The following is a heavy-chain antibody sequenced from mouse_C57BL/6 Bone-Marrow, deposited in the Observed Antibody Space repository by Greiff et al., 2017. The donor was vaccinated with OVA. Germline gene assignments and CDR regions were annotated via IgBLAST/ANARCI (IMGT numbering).Heavy chain of an antibody. Sequence: QVQLQQSGPELVKPGASVKISCKASGYTFTDYYINWVKQRPGQGLEWIGWIFPGSGSSYYNEKFKGKATLTVDKSSSTAYMLLSSLTSEDSAVYFCAREWASTVVPDYDARDYGGQGTSVTVSS. J-gene: IGHJ4*01. V-gene: IGHV1-75*01. D-gene: IGHD1-1*01. CDR1: GYTFTDYY. CDR2: IFPGSGSS. CDR3: AREWASTVVPDYDARDY.